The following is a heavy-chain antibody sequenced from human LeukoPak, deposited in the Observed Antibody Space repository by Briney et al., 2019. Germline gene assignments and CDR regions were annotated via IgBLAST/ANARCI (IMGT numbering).Heavy chain of an antibody. V-gene: IGHV3-21*01. D-gene: IGHD3-3*01. CDR1: GFTFSSYS. CDR3: ARDLTGFLEWPV. CDR2: ISSSSSYI. Sequence: SGGSLRLSCAASGFTFSSYSMNWVRQAPGKGLEWVSSISSSSSYIYYADSVKGRFTISRDNAKNSLYLQMNSLRAEDTAVYYCARDLTGFLEWPVWGKGTLVTFS. J-gene: IGHJ4*02.